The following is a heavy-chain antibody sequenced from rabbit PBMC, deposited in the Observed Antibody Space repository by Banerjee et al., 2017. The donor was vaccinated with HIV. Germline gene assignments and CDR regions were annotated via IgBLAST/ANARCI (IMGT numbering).Heavy chain of an antibody. CDR1: GFSFSSSYY. J-gene: IGHJ4*01. Sequence: QSLEESGGDLVKPGASLTLTCTASGFSFSSSYYMCWVRQAPGKGLEWIACIYAGSSGSTYYASWAKGRFTISKTSSTTVTLQMTSLTAADTATYFCARAHAGYAGSADATPLDLWGQGTLVTVS. V-gene: IGHV1S40*01. CDR2: IYAGSSGST. CDR3: ARAHAGYAGSADATPLDL. D-gene: IGHD4-2*01.